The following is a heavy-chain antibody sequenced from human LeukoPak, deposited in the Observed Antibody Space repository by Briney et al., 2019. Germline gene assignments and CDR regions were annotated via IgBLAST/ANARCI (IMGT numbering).Heavy chain of an antibody. D-gene: IGHD3-3*01. J-gene: IGHJ6*03. CDR3: ARGGLYDFWSGYFTSYYYYYMDV. V-gene: IGHV1-8*01. CDR2: MNPNSGNR. CDR1: GYTFTSYD. Sequence: ASVTVSCEASGYTFTSYDINWVRQAAGQGREWMGWMNPNSGNRDYAQEFQGRVTMTRNTSIRAAYMELSSLRSEDTAVYYCARGGLYDFWSGYFTSYYYYYMDVWGKGTTVTVSS.